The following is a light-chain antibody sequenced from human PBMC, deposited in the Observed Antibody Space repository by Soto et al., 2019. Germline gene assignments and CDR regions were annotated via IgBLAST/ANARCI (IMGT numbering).Light chain of an antibody. Sequence: EIVMTQSPATLSVSPGERVTLSCRASQSVSSSYLAWYQQKPGQAPRLLIYGASTRATGIPARFSGSGSGTEFTLTISSLQSEDFAVYYCQQYESSPRTFGQGTKVDNK. J-gene: IGKJ1*01. CDR1: QSVSSSY. CDR2: GAS. CDR3: QQYESSPRT. V-gene: IGKV3-15*01.